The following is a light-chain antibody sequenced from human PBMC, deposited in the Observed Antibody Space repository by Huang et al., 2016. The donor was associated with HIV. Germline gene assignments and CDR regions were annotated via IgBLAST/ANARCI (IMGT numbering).Light chain of an antibody. Sequence: EIVMTQSPATLSVSPGERATLSCRASQSVSSNLAWYQHKPGQAPRLRSYGASTRATGISARFSGSGSGTEFTLTISSLQSEDFALYYCQQYNKWPPWTFGQGTKVEIK. CDR3: QQYNKWPPWT. V-gene: IGKV3-15*01. CDR1: QSVSSN. CDR2: GAS. J-gene: IGKJ1*01.